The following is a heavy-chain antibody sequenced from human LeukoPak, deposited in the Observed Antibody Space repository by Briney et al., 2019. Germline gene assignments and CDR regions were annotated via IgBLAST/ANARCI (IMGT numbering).Heavy chain of an antibody. Sequence: SVKVSCKASGGTFSSYAISWVRQAPGEGLEWTGRVIPIFGIANYAQKFQGRVTITADKSTSTAYMELSSLRSEDTAVYYCASLGLAYYDSSGYLNWCDPWGQGTLVTVSS. V-gene: IGHV1-69*04. D-gene: IGHD3-22*01. CDR1: GGTFSSYA. CDR2: VIPIFGIA. CDR3: ASLGLAYYDSSGYLNWCDP. J-gene: IGHJ5*02.